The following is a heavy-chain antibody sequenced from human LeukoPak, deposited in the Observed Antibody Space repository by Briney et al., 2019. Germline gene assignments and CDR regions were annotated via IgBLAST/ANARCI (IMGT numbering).Heavy chain of an antibody. CDR1: GYSISSGYY. CDR3: ARDHPHLRDYDSSGYYLDYFDY. J-gene: IGHJ4*02. V-gene: IGHV4-38-2*02. D-gene: IGHD3-22*01. CDR2: IYHSGST. Sequence: SETLSLTCTVSGYSISSGYYWGWIRQPPGKGLEWIGSIYHSGSTYYNPSLKSRVTISVDTSKNQFSLKLSSVTAADTAVYYCARDHPHLRDYDSSGYYLDYFDYWGQGTLVTVSS.